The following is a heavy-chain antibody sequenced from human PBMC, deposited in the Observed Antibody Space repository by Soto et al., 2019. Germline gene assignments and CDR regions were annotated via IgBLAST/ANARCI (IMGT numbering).Heavy chain of an antibody. Sequence: ASVKVSCKASGYTFAGYYMHWVRQAPGQGLEWMGWINPNSGGTNYAQKFQGWVTMTRDTSISTAYMELSRLRSDDTAVYYCAGDRGGDFWSGKKGGMDVWGQGTTVTVSS. CDR1: GYTFAGYY. V-gene: IGHV1-2*04. J-gene: IGHJ6*02. CDR2: INPNSGGT. D-gene: IGHD3-3*01. CDR3: AGDRGGDFWSGKKGGMDV.